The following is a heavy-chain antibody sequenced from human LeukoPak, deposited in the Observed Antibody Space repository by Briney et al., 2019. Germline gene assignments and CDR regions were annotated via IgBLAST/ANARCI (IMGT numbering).Heavy chain of an antibody. CDR2: IYPGDSDT. V-gene: IGHV5-51*01. J-gene: IGHJ4*02. Sequence: GGSLQISCKGSGCSFTSYWIGWLGRLPGKGLEWMGIIYPGDSDTRYSPSFQGQVTISADKSISTAYLQWSSLKASDNAMYYCARHTRGVMLVDYSGQGTLVTVSS. CDR1: GCSFTSYW. CDR3: ARHTRGVMLVDY. D-gene: IGHD3-10*02.